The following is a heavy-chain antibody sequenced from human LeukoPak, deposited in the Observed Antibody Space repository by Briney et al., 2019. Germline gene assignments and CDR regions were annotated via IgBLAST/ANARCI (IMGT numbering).Heavy chain of an antibody. V-gene: IGHV3-23*01. D-gene: IGHD1-26*01. CDR2: ISGSGGSR. Sequence: GGSLRLSCAASGFTFSSYAMSWVRQAPGKGLEWVSAISGSGGSRYYADSVKGRFTISRDNSKNTLYLQMNSLRAEDTAVYYCAKADDSVEWELLSFGYWGQGTLVTVSS. CDR3: AKADDSVEWELLSFGY. J-gene: IGHJ4*02. CDR1: GFTFSSYA.